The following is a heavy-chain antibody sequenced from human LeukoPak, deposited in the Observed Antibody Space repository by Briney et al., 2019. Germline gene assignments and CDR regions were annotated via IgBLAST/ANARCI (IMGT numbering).Heavy chain of an antibody. V-gene: IGHV4-31*03. CDR3: AKVPSYAKAFDI. CDR2: IYYSGST. D-gene: IGHD2-2*01. Sequence: PSQTLSLTCTVSGGSINSGAYYWSWIRQHPGKGLEWIGYIYYSGSTYYNPSLKTRVIMSVDTSKNQFSLKLNSVTAADTAVYYCAKVPSYAKAFDIWGQGTMVTVSS. CDR1: GGSINSGAYY. J-gene: IGHJ3*02.